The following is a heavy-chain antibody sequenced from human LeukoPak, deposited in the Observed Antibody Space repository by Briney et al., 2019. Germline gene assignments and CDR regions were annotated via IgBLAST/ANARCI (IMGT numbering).Heavy chain of an antibody. V-gene: IGHV3-33*08. CDR3: ARAASIAVAGTMVY. Sequence: GGSLRLSCAASGFTFSSYWMHWVRQAPGKGLEWVAVIWYDGSNKYYADSVKGRFTISRDNSKNTLYLQMNSLRAEDTAVYYCARAASIAVAGTMVYWGQGTLVTVSS. D-gene: IGHD6-19*01. CDR1: GFTFSSYW. J-gene: IGHJ4*02. CDR2: IWYDGSNK.